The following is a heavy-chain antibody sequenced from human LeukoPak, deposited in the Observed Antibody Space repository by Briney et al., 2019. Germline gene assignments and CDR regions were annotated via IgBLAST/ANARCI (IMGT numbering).Heavy chain of an antibody. D-gene: IGHD3-22*01. CDR1: GGSISSYY. J-gene: IGHJ5*02. CDR3: ARVDAYYYDSSGYFGNWFDP. V-gene: IGHV4-59*01. Sequence: PSETLSLTCTVSGGSISSYYWSWIRQPPGKGLEWIGYIYYSGSTNYNPSLKSRVTISVDTSKNQFSLKLSSVTAADTAVYYCARVDAYYYDSSGYFGNWFDPWGQGTLVTVSS. CDR2: IYYSGST.